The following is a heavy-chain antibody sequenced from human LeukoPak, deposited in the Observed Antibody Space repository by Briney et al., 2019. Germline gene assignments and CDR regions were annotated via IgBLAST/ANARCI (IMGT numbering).Heavy chain of an antibody. D-gene: IGHD2-15*01. CDR2: IYYSRST. CDR1: GASISSSSYY. V-gene: IGHV4-39*07. Sequence: SETLSLTCSVSGASISSSSYYWGWIRQPPGEGLEWIGSIYYSRSTYYNPSLKSRVTISVDTSKNQFSLKLSSVTAADTAVYYCARRPYCSGGSCYSGWFDPWGQGTLVTVSS. J-gene: IGHJ5*02. CDR3: ARRPYCSGGSCYSGWFDP.